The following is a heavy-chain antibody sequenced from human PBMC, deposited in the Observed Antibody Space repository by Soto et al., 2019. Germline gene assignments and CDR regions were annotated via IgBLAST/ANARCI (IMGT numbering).Heavy chain of an antibody. CDR3: ARHHGSPGSYFGLDV. CDR1: GYSFTIYW. Sequence: GESLKISCKGSGYSFTIYWINWVRQMPGKGLEWMGIIYPGDSDTRYSPSFQGQVTISADKSIDTAYLQWRSLKASDTAVYYCARHHGSPGSYFGLDVWGQGTTVTVSS. CDR2: IYPGDSDT. D-gene: IGHD6-13*01. V-gene: IGHV5-51*01. J-gene: IGHJ6*01.